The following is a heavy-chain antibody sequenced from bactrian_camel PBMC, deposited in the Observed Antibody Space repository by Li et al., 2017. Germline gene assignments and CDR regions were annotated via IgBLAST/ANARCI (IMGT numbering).Heavy chain of an antibody. CDR1: GNTMC. V-gene: IGHV3S54*01. J-gene: IGHJ4*01. D-gene: IGHD2*01. Sequence: HVQLVESGGGLVQPGGSLRLSCAASGNTMCMGWFRQAPGKECEAVAAIYIGGGGPYYADSVKGRFTISPDNAKNAVYLEMNDLKPEDTGMYYCAAAGYAGSLWCGPDDEWAHWGQGTQVTVS. CDR3: AAAGYAGSLWCGPDDEWAH. CDR2: IYIGGGGP.